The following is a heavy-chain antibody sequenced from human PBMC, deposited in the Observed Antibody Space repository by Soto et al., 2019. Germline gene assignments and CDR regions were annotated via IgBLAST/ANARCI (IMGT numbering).Heavy chain of an antibody. CDR3: ARDRDLGGFWSGSPYGMDV. J-gene: IGHJ6*02. D-gene: IGHD3-3*01. Sequence: ASVKVSCKASCYTFTSYGITWVRQAPGQGLEWMGWISAYNGNTNYTQKVQGRVTMTTDTSTSTAYMELRSLRSDDTAVYYCARDRDLGGFWSGSPYGMDVWVPETLLVTVSS. V-gene: IGHV1-18*01. CDR2: ISAYNGNT. CDR1: CYTFTSYG.